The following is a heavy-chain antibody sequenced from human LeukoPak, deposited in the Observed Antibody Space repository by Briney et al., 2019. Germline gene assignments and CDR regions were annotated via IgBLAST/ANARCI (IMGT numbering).Heavy chain of an antibody. D-gene: IGHD3-22*01. CDR2: IYYSGST. J-gene: IGHJ4*02. Sequence: SETLSLTCTVSGGSISSGDYYWSWIRQPPGKGLEWIGYIYYSGSTYYNPSLKSRVTISVDTSKNQFSLKLSSVTAADTAVYYCARGNYYDSSGYIAGFDYWGQGTLVTVSS. V-gene: IGHV4-30-4*02. CDR3: ARGNYYDSSGYIAGFDY. CDR1: GGSISSGDYY.